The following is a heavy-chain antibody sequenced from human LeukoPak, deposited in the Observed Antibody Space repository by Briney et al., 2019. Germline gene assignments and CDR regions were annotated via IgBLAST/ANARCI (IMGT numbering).Heavy chain of an antibody. V-gene: IGHV4-59*01. J-gene: IGHJ5*02. CDR1: GGSISSYY. D-gene: IGHD6-19*01. CDR3: ARVCLYSSGWYSGAMGIAWFDP. CDR2: IYYSGST. Sequence: PSETLSLTCTVSGGSISSYYWSWIRQPPGKGLGWIGYIYYSGSTNYNPSLKSRVTISVDTSKNQFSLKLSSVTAADTAVYYCARVCLYSSGWYSGAMGIAWFDPWGQGTLVTVSS.